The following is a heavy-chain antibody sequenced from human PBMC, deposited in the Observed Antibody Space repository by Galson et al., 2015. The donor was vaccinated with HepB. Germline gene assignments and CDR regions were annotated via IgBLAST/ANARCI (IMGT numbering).Heavy chain of an antibody. Sequence: SVKVSCKASGYTFTNYYLHWVRQAPGRGLGWMGIINPSGGSATYAQQFQDRVTMTRDTSTSTFHMELNSLRSEDTAVYYCARVTDFSGWHGDHWGQGTLVTVSS. CDR2: INPSGGSA. D-gene: IGHD6-19*01. J-gene: IGHJ4*02. V-gene: IGHV1-46*03. CDR3: ARVTDFSGWHGDH. CDR1: GYTFTNYY.